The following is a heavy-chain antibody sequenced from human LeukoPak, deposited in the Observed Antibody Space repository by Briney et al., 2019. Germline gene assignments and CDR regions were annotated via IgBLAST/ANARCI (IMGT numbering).Heavy chain of an antibody. CDR2: IDWDDDK. J-gene: IGHJ5*01. Sequence: ESGPALVKPTQTLTLTCTFSGFSLSTSGMCVSWIRQPPGKALEWLALIDWDDDKYYSTSLRSRLTISKDTSQNQVVLTMTNMDPVDTATYFCARALDSRTPWFDSWGQGTLVTVSS. D-gene: IGHD3-22*01. CDR1: GFSLSTSGMC. CDR3: ARALDSRTPWFDS. V-gene: IGHV2-70*01.